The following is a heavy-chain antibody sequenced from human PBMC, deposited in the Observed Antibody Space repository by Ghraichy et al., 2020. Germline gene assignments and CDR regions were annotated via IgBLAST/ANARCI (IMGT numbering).Heavy chain of an antibody. CDR1: GGSISSYY. V-gene: IGHV4-59*08. D-gene: IGHD6-19*01. J-gene: IGHJ6*02. Sequence: SETLSLTCTVSGGSISSYYWSWIRQPPGKGLEWIGYIYYSGSTNYNPSLKSRVTISVDTSKNQFSLKLSSVTAADTAVYYCARLGYSSGWYSPVWYYYYGMDVWGQGTTVTVSS. CDR3: ARLGYSSGWYSPVWYYYYGMDV. CDR2: IYYSGST.